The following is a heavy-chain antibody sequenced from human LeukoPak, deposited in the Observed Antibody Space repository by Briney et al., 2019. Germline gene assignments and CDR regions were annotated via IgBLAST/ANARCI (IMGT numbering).Heavy chain of an antibody. CDR3: ARALNYYGSGSYYPTPYYFDY. D-gene: IGHD3-10*01. V-gene: IGHV4-34*01. J-gene: IGHJ4*02. Sequence: SETLSLTCAVYGGSFSGYYWSWIRQPPGKGLEWIGEINHSGSTNYNPSLKSRVTISVDTSKNQFSLKLSSVTAADTAVYYCARALNYYGSGSYYPTPYYFDYWGQGTLVTVSS. CDR1: GGSFSGYY. CDR2: INHSGST.